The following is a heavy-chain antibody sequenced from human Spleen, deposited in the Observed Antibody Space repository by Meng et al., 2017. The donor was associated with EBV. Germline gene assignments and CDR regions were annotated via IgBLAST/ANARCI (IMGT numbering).Heavy chain of an antibody. CDR2: TLYSGST. CDR3: ARTYSGYLENFDQ. D-gene: IGHD3-22*01. CDR1: VGSMTSNSYY. Sequence: QLLLRESGPVLVKPSETLSLPCTVSVGSMTSNSYYWGWIRQPPGKGLEWIANTLYSGSTYYNPSLKTRVTISLDTSKNQFSLKLTSVAAADTAFYYCARTYSGYLENFDQWGQGTLVTVSS. V-gene: IGHV4-39*07. J-gene: IGHJ4*02.